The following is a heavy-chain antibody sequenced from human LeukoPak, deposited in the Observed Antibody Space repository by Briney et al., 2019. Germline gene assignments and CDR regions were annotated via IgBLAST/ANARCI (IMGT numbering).Heavy chain of an antibody. V-gene: IGHV4-34*01. D-gene: IGHD3-16*01. Sequence: PSETLSLTCTVSGGSISSYYWSWIRQPPGKGLEWIGEINHSGSTNYNPFLKSRVTISVDTSKNQFSLKLSSVTAADTAVYYCARGRARDYVWGSYSMGNYFDYWGQGTLVTVSS. J-gene: IGHJ4*02. CDR1: GGSISSYY. CDR2: INHSGST. CDR3: ARGRARDYVWGSYSMGNYFDY.